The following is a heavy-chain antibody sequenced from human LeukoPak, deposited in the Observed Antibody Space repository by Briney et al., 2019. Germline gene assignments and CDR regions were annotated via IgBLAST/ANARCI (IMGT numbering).Heavy chain of an antibody. V-gene: IGHV5-51*01. Sequence: GESLKISCKGSGYRFSNYWIGWVRHMPGKGLEWMGMIYPGDSDIRYSPSFQGQVTISADKSISTAYLQWSSLKASDTAMYYCARPEYCSGGSCYTWFDPWGQGTLVTVSS. CDR1: GYRFSNYW. CDR2: IYPGDSDI. D-gene: IGHD2-15*01. J-gene: IGHJ5*02. CDR3: ARPEYCSGGSCYTWFDP.